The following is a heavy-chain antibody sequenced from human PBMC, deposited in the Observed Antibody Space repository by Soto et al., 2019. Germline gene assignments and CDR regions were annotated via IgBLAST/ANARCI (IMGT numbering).Heavy chain of an antibody. V-gene: IGHV3-66*01. J-gene: IGHJ4*02. CDR2: IYRGTT. D-gene: IGHD3-22*01. Sequence: EVQLVESGGGLVQPGGSLRLSCAASGFTVSDNYMNWVRQAPGKGLEWVAVIYRGTTYYADSVKGRFTISRDNSKNTLYIPMSSLRPEDTAVYYCARDVDQRDYDSTGYSFDYWGQGTLVAVSS. CDR1: GFTVSDNY. CDR3: ARDVDQRDYDSTGYSFDY.